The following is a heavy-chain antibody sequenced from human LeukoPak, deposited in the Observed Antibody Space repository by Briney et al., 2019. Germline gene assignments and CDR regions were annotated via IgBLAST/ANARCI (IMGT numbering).Heavy chain of an antibody. V-gene: IGHV4-38-2*01. CDR2: LYHSDSI. CDR1: GYSISSGYY. D-gene: IGHD6-13*01. CDR3: ARQHDSYHYYYVDV. J-gene: IGHJ6*03. Sequence: TQSLTCAVSGYSISSGYYWIWIRQPPGKGLEWIGSLYHSDSIYYNPSLESRVTMSVDTSKNQFSLKLSFVTAADTAVYYCARQHDSYHYYYVDVWGKGTTVTVSS.